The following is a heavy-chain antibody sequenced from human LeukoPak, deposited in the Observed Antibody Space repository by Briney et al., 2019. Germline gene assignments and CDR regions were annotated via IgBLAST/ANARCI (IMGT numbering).Heavy chain of an antibody. Sequence: AAVKVSCKASGYTFTSYYMHWVRQAPVQGLEWMGIINPSGGSTSYAQKFQGRVTMTRDMSTGTVYMELSSLRSEDTAVYYCARDLNYSGWRGGFDYWGQGTLVTVSS. J-gene: IGHJ4*02. V-gene: IGHV1-46*01. CDR2: INPSGGST. D-gene: IGHD6-19*01. CDR1: GYTFTSYY. CDR3: ARDLNYSGWRGGFDY.